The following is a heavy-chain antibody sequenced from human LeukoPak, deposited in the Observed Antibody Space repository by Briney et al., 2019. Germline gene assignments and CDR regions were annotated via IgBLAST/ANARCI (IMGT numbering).Heavy chain of an antibody. CDR3: AVIVGATLSGFDY. Sequence: SETLSLTCTVSGGSISSGGYYWSWIRQPPGKGLEWIGYIYHSGSTYYNPSLKSRVTISVDRSKNQFSLKLSSVTAADTAVYYCAVIVGATLSGFDYWGQGTLVTVSS. V-gene: IGHV4-30-2*01. J-gene: IGHJ4*02. D-gene: IGHD1-26*01. CDR1: GGSISSGGYY. CDR2: IYHSGST.